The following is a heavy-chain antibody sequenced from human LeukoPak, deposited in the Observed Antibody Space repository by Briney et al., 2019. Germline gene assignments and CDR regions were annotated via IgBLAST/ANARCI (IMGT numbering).Heavy chain of an antibody. CDR2: ISSSSSYI. V-gene: IGHV3-21*01. CDR3: VSVPYYYHSCF. D-gene: IGHD3-22*01. Sequence: GGSLRLSCAASGFTFSNYTMNWVRQAPGQGLEWVSSISSSSSYIYYADSMQGRFPISRDNAKNSLCLQMNSLRAEDTAVYYCVSVPYYYHSCFWGQGTLVTVSS. J-gene: IGHJ4*02. CDR1: GFTFSNYT.